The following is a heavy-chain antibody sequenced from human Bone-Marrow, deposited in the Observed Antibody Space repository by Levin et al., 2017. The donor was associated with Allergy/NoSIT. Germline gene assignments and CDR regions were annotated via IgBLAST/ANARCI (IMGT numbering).Heavy chain of an antibody. V-gene: IGHV1-69*04. CDR2: IIPIVGMA. Sequence: SVKVSCKASGGTLSSYAISWVRQAPGQGLEWMGRIIPIVGMANYAQKFQDRVTFTADTSTRTAYMELSSLRSEDTAVYYCARVTGDPNYFDYWGQGTLVTVSS. J-gene: IGHJ4*02. CDR3: ARVTGDPNYFDY. D-gene: IGHD7-27*01. CDR1: GGTLSSYA.